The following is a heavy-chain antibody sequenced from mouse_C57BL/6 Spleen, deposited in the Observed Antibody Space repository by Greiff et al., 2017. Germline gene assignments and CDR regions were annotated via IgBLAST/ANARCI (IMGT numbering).Heavy chain of an antibody. CDR3: ASYGYYDYYAMDY. V-gene: IGHV1-4*01. D-gene: IGHD2-3*01. J-gene: IGHJ4*01. CDR2: INPSSGYT. CDR1: GYTFTSYT. Sequence: QVQLQQSGAELARPGASVKMSCKASGYTFTSYTMHWVKQRPGQGLEWIGYINPSSGYTKYNQKFKDKATLTADKSSSTAYMQLSSLTSEDSAVYYCASYGYYDYYAMDYWGQGTSVTDSS.